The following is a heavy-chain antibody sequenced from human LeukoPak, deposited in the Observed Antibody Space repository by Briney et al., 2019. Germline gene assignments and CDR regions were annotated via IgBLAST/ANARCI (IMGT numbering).Heavy chain of an antibody. V-gene: IGHV4-4*02. CDR3: ATRATAGAW. J-gene: IGHJ4*02. CDR2: IHDSGST. Sequence: PSETLSLTCAVSGGSISSTYWSTWVRQPPGKGLEWIGEIHDSGSTNYNPSLKSRVTISIDKSKNQFSLNLTSVTAADTAVYYCATRATAGAWWGQGTLVTVSS. CDR1: GGSISSTYW. D-gene: IGHD6-13*01.